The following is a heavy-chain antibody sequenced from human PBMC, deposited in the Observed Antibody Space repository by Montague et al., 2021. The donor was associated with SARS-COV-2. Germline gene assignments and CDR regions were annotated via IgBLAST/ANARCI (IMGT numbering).Heavy chain of an antibody. CDR2: IYYSGST. CDR3: ATLPSSITIFGVVQGYYFDD. V-gene: IGHV4-59*08. D-gene: IGHD3-3*01. Sequence: SETLSLTCTVSGGSISSYYWSWIRQPPGKGLEWIGYIYYSGSTNYNPSLKSRVTISVGTSKNQFSLKLSSVTAADTAVYYCATLPSSITIFGVVQGYYFDDWGQGTLVTVSS. J-gene: IGHJ4*02. CDR1: GGSISSYY.